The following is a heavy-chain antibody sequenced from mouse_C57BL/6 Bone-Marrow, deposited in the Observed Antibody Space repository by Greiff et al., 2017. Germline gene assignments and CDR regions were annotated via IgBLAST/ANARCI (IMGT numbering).Heavy chain of an antibody. J-gene: IGHJ1*03. CDR2: INPNNGGT. CDR3: ARGAVYDVDWYCDV. D-gene: IGHD2-3*01. Sequence: VQLQQSGPELVKPGASVKIPCKASGYTFTDYNMDWVKQSHGKSLAWIGDINPNNGGTIYNQKFKGKATLTVEQSSSTAYMEIRSLTSEDTAVYYGARGAVYDVDWYCDVWGTGTTVTVSS. V-gene: IGHV1-18*01. CDR1: GYTFTDYN.